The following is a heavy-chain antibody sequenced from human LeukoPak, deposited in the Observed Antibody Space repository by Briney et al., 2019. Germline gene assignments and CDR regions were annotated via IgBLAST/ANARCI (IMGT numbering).Heavy chain of an antibody. V-gene: IGHV3-30*04. D-gene: IGHD6-13*01. J-gene: IGHJ4*02. CDR1: GFTFSSYA. CDR2: ISYDGSNK. Sequence: PGGSLRLSCAAFGFTFSSYAMHWVRQAPGKGLEWVAVISYDGSNKYYADSVKGRFTISRDNSKNTLYLQMNSLRAEDTAVYYCARDAVQQQLVLVGYFDYWGQGTLVTVSS. CDR3: ARDAVQQQLVLVGYFDY.